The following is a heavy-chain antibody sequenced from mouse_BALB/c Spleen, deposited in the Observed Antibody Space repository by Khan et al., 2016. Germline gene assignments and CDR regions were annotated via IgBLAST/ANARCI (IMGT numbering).Heavy chain of an antibody. D-gene: IGHD1-2*01. CDR2: IDPANGNT. CDR1: GFNIKDTY. V-gene: IGHV14-3*02. Sequence: VQLQQSGAELVKPGASVKLSCTASGFNIKDTYMHWVKQRPEQGLEWIGRIDPANGNTKYDPKFQGKATITADTSSNTAYLQLSSLTSEDTAVYYCDRSLLRLLYYFDYWGQGTTLTVSS. CDR3: DRSLLRLLYYFDY. J-gene: IGHJ2*01.